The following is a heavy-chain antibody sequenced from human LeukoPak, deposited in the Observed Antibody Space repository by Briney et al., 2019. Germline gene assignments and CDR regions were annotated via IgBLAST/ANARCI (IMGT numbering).Heavy chain of an antibody. V-gene: IGHV3-30-3*01. CDR1: GFTFSSYA. Sequence: GGSLRLSCAASGFTFSSYAMHWVRQAPGKGLEWVAVISYDGSNKYYADSVKGRFTISRDNSKNTLYLQMNSLRAEDTAVYYCARGRPDYSFDYWGQGTLVTVSS. D-gene: IGHD4-11*01. CDR2: ISYDGSNK. J-gene: IGHJ4*02. CDR3: ARGRPDYSFDY.